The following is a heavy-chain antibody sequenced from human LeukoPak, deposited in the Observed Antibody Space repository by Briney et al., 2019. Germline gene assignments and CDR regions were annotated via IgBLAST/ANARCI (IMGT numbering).Heavy chain of an antibody. CDR2: IDPSGGST. Sequence: ASVKVSCKASGYTFTSYYMHWVRQAPGQGLEWMRIIDPSGGSTSYAQKFQGRVTMTRDMSTSTVYMELSSLRSEDTAVYYCARGGPQIFGVVTTPRYFDYWGQGTLVTVSS. D-gene: IGHD3-3*01. J-gene: IGHJ4*02. CDR1: GYTFTSYY. CDR3: ARGGPQIFGVVTTPRYFDY. V-gene: IGHV1-46*01.